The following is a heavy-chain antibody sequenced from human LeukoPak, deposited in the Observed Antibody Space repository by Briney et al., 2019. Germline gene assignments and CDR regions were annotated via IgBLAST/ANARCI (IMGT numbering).Heavy chain of an antibody. Sequence: KASETLSLTCTVSGASISSYYWGWIRQPPGKGLEWIGYILNTGSANYNPSHKSRVTISIDTSKNQFSLKLTSVTAADTAVYYCARDKALRNWYFDLWGRGTLATVSS. V-gene: IGHV4-59*01. CDR1: GASISSYY. J-gene: IGHJ2*01. CDR3: ARDKALRNWYFDL. CDR2: ILNTGSA.